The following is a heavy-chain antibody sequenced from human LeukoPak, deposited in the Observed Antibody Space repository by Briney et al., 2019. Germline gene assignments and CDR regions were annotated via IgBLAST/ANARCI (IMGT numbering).Heavy chain of an antibody. CDR2: VSSGAGTI. V-gene: IGHV3-48*03. CDR3: ARDAADSNFLNWFDP. D-gene: IGHD4-11*01. Sequence: GGSLRLSCAASGFTFSNYAMSWVRQAPGKGLEWVSYVSSGAGTIYYADSVKGRFTISRDDAKNSVYLQMNDLRVEDTAVYYCARDAADSNFLNWFDPWGQGTLVSVSS. CDR1: GFTFSNYA. J-gene: IGHJ5*02.